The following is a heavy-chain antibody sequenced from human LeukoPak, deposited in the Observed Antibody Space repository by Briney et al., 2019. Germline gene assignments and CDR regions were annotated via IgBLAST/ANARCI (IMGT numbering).Heavy chain of an antibody. V-gene: IGHV3-23*01. D-gene: IGHD3-22*01. CDR2: ISGSGGST. J-gene: IGHJ4*02. Sequence: GGTLRLSCAASGFTFSSYGMSWVRQAPGKGLEWVSAISGSGGSTYYADSVKGRFTISRDNSKNTLYLQMNSLGAEDTAVYYCAKSSYDSSGNDYWGQGTLVTVSS. CDR1: GFTFSSYG. CDR3: AKSSYDSSGNDY.